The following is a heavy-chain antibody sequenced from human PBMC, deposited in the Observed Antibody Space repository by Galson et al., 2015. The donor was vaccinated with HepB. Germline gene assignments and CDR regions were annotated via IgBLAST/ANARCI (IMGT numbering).Heavy chain of an antibody. CDR1: GLTFRRYW. CDR3: VTGEQGAWDS. D-gene: IGHD1/OR15-1a*01. V-gene: IGHV3-7*03. Sequence: SLRLSCAASGLTFRRYWMSWVRQAPGKGLEWVAIIKEDENAKDYVDSVKGRFTISRDNAKNSLYLQMSSLRGEDTAVYYCVTGEQGAWDSWGQGTLVIVSS. J-gene: IGHJ5*01. CDR2: IKEDENAK.